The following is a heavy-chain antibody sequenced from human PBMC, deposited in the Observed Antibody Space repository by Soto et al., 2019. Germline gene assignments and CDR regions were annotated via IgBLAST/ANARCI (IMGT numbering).Heavy chain of an antibody. V-gene: IGHV1-46*01. Sequence: QVQLVQSGAEMRKPGASLQLSCQTSGYPFTSYHVHWVRQAPGQGLEWLGVINPTEGRTRYSQKFQDRVNMTRDTSTSTVYMEPSSLRSEDTAIYFCARGREISFGYNWFNPWGQGTLVTVSS. CDR2: INPTEGRT. J-gene: IGHJ5*02. CDR1: GYPFTSYH. CDR3: ARGREISFGYNWFNP. D-gene: IGHD3-3*01.